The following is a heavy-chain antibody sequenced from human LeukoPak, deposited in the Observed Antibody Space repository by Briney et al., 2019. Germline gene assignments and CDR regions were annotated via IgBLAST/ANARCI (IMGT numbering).Heavy chain of an antibody. CDR1: GFTFSNYG. Sequence: PGGSLRLSCAASGFTFSNYGMHWVRQAPGKGLEWVAAISYDGNNKYCADSVKGRLTISRDNSKNTLYVQMNSLRAEDTAVYYCAKDGVEQWLAYYFDYWGQGTLVTVSS. CDR2: ISYDGNNK. J-gene: IGHJ4*02. V-gene: IGHV3-30*18. D-gene: IGHD6-19*01. CDR3: AKDGVEQWLAYYFDY.